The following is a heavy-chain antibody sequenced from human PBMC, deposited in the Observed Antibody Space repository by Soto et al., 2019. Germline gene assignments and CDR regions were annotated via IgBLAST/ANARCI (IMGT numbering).Heavy chain of an antibody. V-gene: IGHV1-18*01. CDR3: ARARFYDILTGPKDYYYGMDV. D-gene: IGHD3-9*01. J-gene: IGHJ6*02. Sequence: ASVKVSCKGSGYTFTTYGITWVRQAPGQGLEWMGWINPYNGDTNHAQKFWGRVTMTTDTSTSTAYMEVRSLTSDDTAVYYCARARFYDILTGPKDYYYGMDVWGQGTTVTVSS. CDR2: INPYNGDT. CDR1: GYTFTTYG.